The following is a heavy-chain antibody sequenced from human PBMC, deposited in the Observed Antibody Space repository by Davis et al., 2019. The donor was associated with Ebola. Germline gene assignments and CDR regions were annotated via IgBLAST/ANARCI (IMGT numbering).Heavy chain of an antibody. J-gene: IGHJ5*02. CDR1: GGSVSSGSYY. D-gene: IGHD4-11*01. V-gene: IGHV4-61*01. CDR3: ARDSHDYSKEVLTGNWFDP. Sequence: PGGSLRLSCTVSGGSVSSGSYYRSWIRQPPGKGLEWIGYIYYSGSTNSNPSLKSRVTISVDTSKNQFSLKLSSVTAADTAVYYCARDSHDYSKEVLTGNWFDPWGQGTLVTVSS. CDR2: IYYSGST.